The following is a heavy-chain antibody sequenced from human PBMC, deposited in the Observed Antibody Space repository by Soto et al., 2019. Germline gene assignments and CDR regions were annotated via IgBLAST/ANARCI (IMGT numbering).Heavy chain of an antibody. CDR1: GGSISSSSYY. CDR2: IYYSGST. Sequence: SETLSLTCTVSGGSISSSSYYWGWIRQPPGKGLEWIGSIYYSGSTYYNPSLKSRVTISVDTSKNQFSLKLSSVTAADTAVYYCARRFSGYEGTHFDYWGQGTLVTVSS. V-gene: IGHV4-39*01. J-gene: IGHJ4*02. D-gene: IGHD5-12*01. CDR3: ARRFSGYEGTHFDY.